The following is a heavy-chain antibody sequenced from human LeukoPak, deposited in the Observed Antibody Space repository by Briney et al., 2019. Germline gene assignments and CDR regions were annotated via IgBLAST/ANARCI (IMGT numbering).Heavy chain of an antibody. J-gene: IGHJ4*02. D-gene: IGHD3-22*01. CDR1: GGSISSSNYY. Sequence: SETLSLTCTVSGGSISSSNYYWGWIRQPPGKGLEWIGCIYYNGSTNYNPSLKSRVTISLDTSNNQFSPKLSSVTAADTAVYYCARAYYHSSGYYYPSDFWGQGTLVTVSS. V-gene: IGHV4-61*05. CDR3: ARAYYHSSGYYYPSDF. CDR2: IYYNGST.